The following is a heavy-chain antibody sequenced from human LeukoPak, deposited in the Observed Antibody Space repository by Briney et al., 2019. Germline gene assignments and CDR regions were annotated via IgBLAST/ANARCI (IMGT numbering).Heavy chain of an antibody. Sequence: GASVKVSCKASGYTFSNYDINWVRQAAGQGLEWMGWMNPNSGDTDYVQKFRGRVTMTRNTATNTAYMELNSLRSDDTAVYYCARSGFGGNVYFDYWGQEALVTVSS. D-gene: IGHD1-26*01. CDR2: MNPNSGDT. J-gene: IGHJ4*02. V-gene: IGHV1-8*01. CDR3: ARSGFGGNVYFDY. CDR1: GYTFSNYD.